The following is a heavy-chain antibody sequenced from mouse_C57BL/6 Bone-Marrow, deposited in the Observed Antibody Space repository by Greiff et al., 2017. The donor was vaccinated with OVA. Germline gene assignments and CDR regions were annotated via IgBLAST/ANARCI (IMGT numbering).Heavy chain of an antibody. Sequence: QVQLQQPGTELVKPGASVKLSCKASGYTFTSYWMHWVKQRPGQGLEWIGNINPSNGGTNYNEKFKSKATLTVDKSSSTAYMQLSSLTSEDSAVYYCARGGLYDYDEVAMDYWGQGTSVTVSS. CDR1: GYTFTSYW. V-gene: IGHV1-53*01. D-gene: IGHD2-4*01. CDR2: INPSNGGT. CDR3: ARGGLYDYDEVAMDY. J-gene: IGHJ4*01.